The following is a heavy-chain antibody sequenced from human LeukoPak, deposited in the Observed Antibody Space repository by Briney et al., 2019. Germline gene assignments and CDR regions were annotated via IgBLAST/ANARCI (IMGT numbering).Heavy chain of an antibody. CDR1: GFPVRSRY. CDR2: IYSGGTT. V-gene: IGHV3-53*01. J-gene: IGHJ4*02. CDR3: ASLEGGPSDGR. Sequence: GGSLRLSCEVVGFPVRSRYMTWVRQPPGKGLECVSVIYSGGTTYHIDSVKGRFTISRDISKSTMYLEMNNLRVEDTAIYYCASLEGGPSDGRWGQGTLVTVSS. D-gene: IGHD3-3*01.